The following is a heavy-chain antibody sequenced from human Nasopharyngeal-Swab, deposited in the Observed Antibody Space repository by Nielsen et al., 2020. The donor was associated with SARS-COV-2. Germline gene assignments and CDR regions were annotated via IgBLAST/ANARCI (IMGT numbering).Heavy chain of an antibody. V-gene: IGHV3-74*01. Sequence: GESLKISCAGSGFTFSYFWMHWVRQAPGKGPVWVSRPNSDGSDTTYADSVKGRFTISRDNARNTLFLQMNSLRADDTAVYYCTRGTRNYFEYWGQGTLVTVSS. J-gene: IGHJ4*02. CDR2: PNSDGSDT. CDR3: TRGTRNYFEY. CDR1: GFTFSYFW.